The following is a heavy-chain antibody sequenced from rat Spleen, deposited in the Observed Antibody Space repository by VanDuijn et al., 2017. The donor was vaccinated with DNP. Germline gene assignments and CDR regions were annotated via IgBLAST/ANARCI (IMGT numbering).Heavy chain of an antibody. CDR1: GFTFSDYY. J-gene: IGHJ2*01. Sequence: EVQLVESGGGLVQPGRSLKLSCADSGFTFSDYYMSWVRQTPTKGLEWVAYTNYAGGSTYNGDSVKGRFTISRDNAKSTLSLQINSLRSEDMAXXYCXRHVLXXRVXXXWGQGVXXTVSS. CDR3: XRHVLXXRVXXX. D-gene: IGHD1-4*01. V-gene: IGHV5-22*01. CDR2: TNYAGGST.